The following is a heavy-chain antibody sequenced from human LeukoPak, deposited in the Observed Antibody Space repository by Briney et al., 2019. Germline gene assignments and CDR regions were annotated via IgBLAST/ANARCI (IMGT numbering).Heavy chain of an antibody. CDR3: ARGDVIVHYFDY. Sequence: PSETLSLICAVSGDSLSSGVYSWNWIRQPPGKGLEWIGHISHSGSTYYNPSLKSRVTISVDRSKNQFSLKLTSVTAADTAVYYCARGDVIVHYFDYWGQGTLVTVSS. CDR2: ISHSGST. V-gene: IGHV4-30-2*01. J-gene: IGHJ4*02. D-gene: IGHD3-22*01. CDR1: GDSLSSGVYS.